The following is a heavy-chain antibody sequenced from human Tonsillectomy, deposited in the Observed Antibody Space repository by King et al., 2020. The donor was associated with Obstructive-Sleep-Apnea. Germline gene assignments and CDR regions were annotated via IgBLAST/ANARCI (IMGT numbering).Heavy chain of an antibody. CDR3: ARGRDLYYDSSGIDS. Sequence: VQLQESGPRLVKPSETLSLTCTVSDGSISRYYWNWIRQPPGKGLEWIGYIYYSGSTNYNPSLKRRVPITVETSKNQLSLKLTSVTAADTAVYYCARGRDLYYDSSGIDSWGQGTLVTVSS. D-gene: IGHD3-22*01. CDR2: IYYSGST. CDR1: DGSISRYY. J-gene: IGHJ4*02. V-gene: IGHV4-59*01.